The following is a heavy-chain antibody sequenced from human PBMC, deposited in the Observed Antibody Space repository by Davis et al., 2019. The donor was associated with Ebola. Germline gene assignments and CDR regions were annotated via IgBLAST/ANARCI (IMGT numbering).Heavy chain of an antibody. V-gene: IGHV3-21*03. CDR2: IGGSGTWT. Sequence: GESLKISCAASGFTFSNYAVNWVRQAPGKGLEWVSTIGGSGTWTYYADSVKGRFTISRDNAKNSLYLQMNSLKTEDTAVYYCTRGRSGSGSYSPWWGQGTLVTVSS. D-gene: IGHD3-10*01. CDR3: TRGRSGSGSYSPW. J-gene: IGHJ4*02. CDR1: GFTFSNYA.